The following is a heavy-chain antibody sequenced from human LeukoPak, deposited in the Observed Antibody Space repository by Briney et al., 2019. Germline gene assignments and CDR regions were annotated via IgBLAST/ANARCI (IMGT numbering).Heavy chain of an antibody. CDR2: INPNSGGT. Sequence: ASVKVSCKASGYTFTGYYMHWVRQAPGQGLEWMGWINPNSGGTNYAQKFQGRVTMTRDTSISTAYMELSRLRSDDTAVYYCARAAEMATIWVYYYYMDVWGKGTTVTVSS. D-gene: IGHD5-24*01. V-gene: IGHV1-2*02. CDR1: GYTFTGYY. J-gene: IGHJ6*03. CDR3: ARAAEMATIWVYYYYMDV.